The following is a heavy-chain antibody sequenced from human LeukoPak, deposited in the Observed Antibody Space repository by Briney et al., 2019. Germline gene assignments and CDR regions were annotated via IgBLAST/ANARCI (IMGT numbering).Heavy chain of an antibody. D-gene: IGHD5-18*01. CDR2: ISGSGGST. Sequence: SLRLXCAASGFTXSSYAMSWVRQAPGKGLEWVSAISGSGGSTYYADSVKGRFTISRDNSKNTLYLQMNSLGAEDTAVYYCAGRKWIQLWLFDYWGQGTLVTVSS. CDR1: GFTXSSYA. V-gene: IGHV3-23*01. J-gene: IGHJ4*02. CDR3: AGRKWIQLWLFDY.